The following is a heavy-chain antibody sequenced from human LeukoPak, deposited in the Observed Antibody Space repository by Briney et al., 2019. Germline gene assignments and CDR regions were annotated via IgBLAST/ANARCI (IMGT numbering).Heavy chain of an antibody. V-gene: IGHV4-31*03. CDR1: GGSISSGGYY. CDR3: ARWVLGYCSGGSCYHGRFDY. J-gene: IGHJ4*02. CDR2: IYYSGST. Sequence: SETLSLTCTVSGGSISSGGYYWSWIRQHPGKGLEWIGYIYYSGSTYYNPSLKSRVTISVDTSKNQFSLKLSSVTAADTAVYYCARWVLGYCSGGSCYHGRFDYWGQGTLVTVSS. D-gene: IGHD2-15*01.